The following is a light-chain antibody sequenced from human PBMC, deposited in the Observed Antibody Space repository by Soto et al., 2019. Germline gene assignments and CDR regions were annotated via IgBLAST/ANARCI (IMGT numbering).Light chain of an antibody. CDR3: QQYGSSPIT. CDR1: QSVSSSY. J-gene: IGKJ4*01. V-gene: IGKV3-20*01. Sequence: EIVLTQSPGTLSLYPGERATLSCRACQSVSSSYLAWYQQKPGQAPRLLIYGASSRATGIPDRFSVSGSGTDFTLTISRLEPEDFAVYYCQQYGSSPITFGGGTKV. CDR2: GAS.